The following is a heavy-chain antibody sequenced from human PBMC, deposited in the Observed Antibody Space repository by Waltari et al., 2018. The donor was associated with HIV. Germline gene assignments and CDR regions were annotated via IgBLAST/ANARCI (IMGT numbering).Heavy chain of an antibody. CDR3: AKWKSTVATFLDYYYYGMDV. D-gene: IGHD2-21*02. CDR1: GGSFSAYY. Sequence: QVRLQQWGAGLLKPSETLSLTCAVYGGSFSAYYWSWLRQPPGKGLEWIGEINHEGNTNYTPSLKSRVTISVDTSKSQFSLKLSSVTAADTAVYYCAKWKSTVATFLDYYYYGMDVWGQGTTITVSS. CDR2: INHEGNT. V-gene: IGHV4-34*01. J-gene: IGHJ6*02.